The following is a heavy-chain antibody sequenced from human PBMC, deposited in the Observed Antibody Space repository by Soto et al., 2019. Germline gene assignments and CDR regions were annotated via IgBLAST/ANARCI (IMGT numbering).Heavy chain of an antibody. CDR2: IKQDGSDK. CDR3: ARDVSGKLGHDS. V-gene: IGHV3-7*01. D-gene: IGHD1-26*01. CDR1: GFTFNHYW. J-gene: IGHJ4*02. Sequence: GGSLRLSCGASGFTFNHYWMSWVRRAPGKGLEWVANIKQDGSDKNYVGSVKGRFTISRDNAKNSLFLQMNSLRVEDTAMYYCARDVSGKLGHDSWGQGTLVTVSS.